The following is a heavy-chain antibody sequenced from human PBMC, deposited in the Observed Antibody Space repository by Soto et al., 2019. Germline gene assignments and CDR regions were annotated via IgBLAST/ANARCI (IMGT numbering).Heavy chain of an antibody. CDR3: TTVYDSSGYYPHDAFDI. D-gene: IGHD3-22*01. Sequence: LRLSCAASGFTFSNAWMNWVRQAPGEGLEWVGRIKSKTDGGTTDYAAPVKDRFTISRDDSKNTLYLQMNSLKTEDTAVYYCTTVYDSSGYYPHDAFDIWGQGTMVTVSS. CDR1: GFTFSNAW. CDR2: IKSKTDGGTT. V-gene: IGHV3-15*07. J-gene: IGHJ3*02.